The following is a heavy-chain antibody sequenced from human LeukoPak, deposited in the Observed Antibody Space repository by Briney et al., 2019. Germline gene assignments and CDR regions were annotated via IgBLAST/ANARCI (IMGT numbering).Heavy chain of an antibody. CDR2: ISFDGNNK. J-gene: IGHJ3*02. V-gene: IGHV3-30-3*01. Sequence: GSLRLSCAASRFSFSSYTMHWVRQAPGKGLEWVAVISFDGNNKHYADSVKGRFTISRDNAKNSLYLQMNSLRADDTAVYYCAAISYLAFDIWGQGTMVTVSS. CDR3: AAISYLAFDI. CDR1: RFSFSSYT. D-gene: IGHD2/OR15-2a*01.